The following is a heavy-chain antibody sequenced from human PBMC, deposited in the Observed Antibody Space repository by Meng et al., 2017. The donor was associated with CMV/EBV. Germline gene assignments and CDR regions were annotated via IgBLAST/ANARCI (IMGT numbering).Heavy chain of an antibody. V-gene: IGHV5-51*01. CDR1: GNGFPTYW. CDR3: ARRDYYDLGSGN. J-gene: IGHJ4*02. CDR2: IYPRDSDT. D-gene: IGHD3-10*01. Sequence: CKVSGNGFPTYWIGWVRQISGKGLEWMGIIYPRDSDTVYMMSFQGRVTISADKSINTVYLQWDSLRASDTAMYYCARRDYYDLGSGNWGQGTLVTVSS.